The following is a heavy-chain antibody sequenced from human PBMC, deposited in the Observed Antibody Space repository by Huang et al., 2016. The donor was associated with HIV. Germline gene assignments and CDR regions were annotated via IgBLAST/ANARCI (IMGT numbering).Heavy chain of an antibody. J-gene: IGHJ3*02. CDR1: GFTFKDAW. Sequence: EVQLVESGGQLVKSGRSLRLACVASGFTFKDAWMGWVRLVPGKGLEGVGRSKSKVDGGTTDNTAAVKGRFLLSRDDSRNMVYLHMNSMKTEDTAVYYCNKEKYSSNWYRKPRLENDALEIWGQGTMVTVSS. D-gene: IGHD6-13*01. CDR2: SKSKVDGGTT. CDR3: NKEKYSSNWYRKPRLENDALEI. V-gene: IGHV3-15*01.